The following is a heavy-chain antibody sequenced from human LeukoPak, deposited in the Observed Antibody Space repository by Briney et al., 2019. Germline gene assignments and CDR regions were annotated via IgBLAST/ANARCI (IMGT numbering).Heavy chain of an antibody. J-gene: IGHJ4*02. CDR1: GGSIISYY. V-gene: IGHV4-59*01. Sequence: ASETLSLTCTVSGGSIISYYWSWIRQPPGKGLEWIGYIYYSGSTNYNPSLKSRVTISVDTSKNQFSLKLSSVTAADTAVYYCARVYDSSGYLDYWGQGTLVTVS. D-gene: IGHD3-22*01. CDR2: IYYSGST. CDR3: ARVYDSSGYLDY.